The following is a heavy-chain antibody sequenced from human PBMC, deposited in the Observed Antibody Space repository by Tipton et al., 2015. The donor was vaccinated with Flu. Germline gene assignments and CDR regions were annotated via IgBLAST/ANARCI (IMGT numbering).Heavy chain of an antibody. Sequence: TLSLTCAVYGGSFSAYYWSWIRQPPGKGLEWVGEINHSGTTNYNPSLTSRVTVSADTSKKQFSPKLTSVTAADTAVYYCASKVANWGVWEPLDYWGHGTLVTVSS. CDR1: GGSFSAYY. V-gene: IGHV4-34*01. J-gene: IGHJ4*01. D-gene: IGHD7-27*01. CDR2: INHSGTT. CDR3: ASKVANWGVWEPLDY.